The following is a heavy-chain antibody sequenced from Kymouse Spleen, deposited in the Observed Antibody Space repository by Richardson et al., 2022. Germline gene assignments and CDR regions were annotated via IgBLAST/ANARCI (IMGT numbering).Heavy chain of an antibody. V-gene: IGHV3-9*01. J-gene: IGHJ4*02. CDR2: ISWNSGSI. D-gene: IGHD1-1*01,IGHD1-14*01,IGHD1-20*01. CDR3: AKDIGDWNHGDY. CDR1: GFTFDDYA. Sequence: EVQLVESGGGLVQPGRSLRLSCAASGFTFDDYAMHWVRQAPGKGLEWVSGISWNSGSIGYADSVKGRFTISRDNAKNSLYLQMNSLRAEDTALYYCAKDIGDWNHGDYWGQGTLVTVSS.